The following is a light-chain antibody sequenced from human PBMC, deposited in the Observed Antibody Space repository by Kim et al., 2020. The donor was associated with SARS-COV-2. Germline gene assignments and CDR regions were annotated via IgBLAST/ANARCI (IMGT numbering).Light chain of an antibody. CDR3: ASHGGYDYV. J-gene: IGLJ1*01. Sequence: PGQSFAISCSGTRGDFGSYKYGSWYQQHPGKSPKLIIYEVTKRPSGVPDRFAGSMSGNTASLTVSGLQAEDEADYYCASHGGYDYVFGTGTKVTVL. CDR1: RGDFGSYKY. CDR2: EVT. V-gene: IGLV2-8*01.